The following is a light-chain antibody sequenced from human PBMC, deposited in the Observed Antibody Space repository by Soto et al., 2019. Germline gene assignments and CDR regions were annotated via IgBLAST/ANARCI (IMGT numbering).Light chain of an antibody. CDR1: SGSVSTNYY. Sequence: QTVVTQEPSFSVSPGGTVTLTCGLTSGSVSTNYYPSWYQQTPGQTPRTLIYDTNTRSSGVPNRFSGSILGNKAALTITGAQADDESDYYCVLFMGGGQWVFGGGTKLTVL. V-gene: IGLV8-61*01. J-gene: IGLJ3*02. CDR2: DTN. CDR3: VLFMGGGQWV.